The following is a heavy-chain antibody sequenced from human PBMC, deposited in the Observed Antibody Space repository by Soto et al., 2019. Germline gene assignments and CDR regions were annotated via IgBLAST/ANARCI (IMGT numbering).Heavy chain of an antibody. D-gene: IGHD4-17*01. CDR2: IIHIFGTA. CDR3: ARADTTVTTLPSIWYFDL. CDR1: GGTFSSYA. J-gene: IGHJ2*01. Sequence: QVQLVQSGAEVKKPGSSVKVSCKASGGTFSSYAISWVRQAPGQGLEWMGGIIHIFGTANYAQQFQGRVTIAADESTSTAYMELSSLRSEDTAVYYCARADTTVTTLPSIWYFDLWGRGTLVTVSS. V-gene: IGHV1-69*12.